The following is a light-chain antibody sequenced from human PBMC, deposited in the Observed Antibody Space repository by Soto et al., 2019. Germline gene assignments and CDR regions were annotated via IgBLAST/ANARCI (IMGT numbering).Light chain of an antibody. J-gene: IGKJ1*01. Sequence: DIQMTQSPSSVSASVGDRVTITCRASQGISSYLAWYQQKPGKAPKLLIYKASTLKSGVPSRFSGSGSGTEFTLTISSLQPDDFATYYCQHYNSYSEAFGQGTKVDI. V-gene: IGKV1-5*03. CDR3: QHYNSYSEA. CDR1: QGISSY. CDR2: KAS.